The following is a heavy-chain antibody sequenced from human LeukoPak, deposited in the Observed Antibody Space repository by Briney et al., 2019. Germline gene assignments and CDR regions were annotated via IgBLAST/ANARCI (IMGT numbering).Heavy chain of an antibody. D-gene: IGHD1-26*01. CDR2: INHSGST. V-gene: IGHV4-34*01. J-gene: IGHJ4*02. CDR1: GGSFSGYY. CDR3: ARLRSPGDFDY. Sequence: SETLSLTCAVSGGSFSGYYWNWIRQSPGKGLEWIGEINHSGSTHYNPSLKSRVTISVDTSQKQFSLRLTSVTAADTAMYYCARLRSPGDFDYWGQGTLVTVSS.